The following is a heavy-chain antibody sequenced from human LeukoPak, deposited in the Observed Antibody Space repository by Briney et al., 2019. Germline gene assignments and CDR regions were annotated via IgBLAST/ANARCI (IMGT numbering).Heavy chain of an antibody. D-gene: IGHD4-17*01. J-gene: IGHJ4*02. CDR1: GFTFSSSW. CDR3: ARDESKVDYGDSALFDY. CDR2: IREDGSEK. Sequence: GGSLRLSCAASGFTFSSSWMTWVRQAPGKGLEWVASIREDGSEKTSVDSVKGRFTISRDNAKNSVYLQMDSLRAEDTAVYYCARDESKVDYGDSALFDYWGQGTLVTVSS. V-gene: IGHV3-7*03.